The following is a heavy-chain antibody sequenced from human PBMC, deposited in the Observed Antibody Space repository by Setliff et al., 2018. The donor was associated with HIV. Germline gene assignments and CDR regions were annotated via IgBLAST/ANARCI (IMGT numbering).Heavy chain of an antibody. CDR1: GFTFSSYW. V-gene: IGHV3-7*04. Sequence: GGSLRLSCAASGFTFSSYWMSWVRQAPGKGLEWVADIKQDGSKAYYMDSVKGRFTISRDNPKNSLYLQMTSLKAEDTAVYYCARDDSNGNTDAFDIWGQGTTVTVSS. CDR3: ARDDSNGNTDAFDI. D-gene: IGHD5-18*01. CDR2: IKQDGSKA. J-gene: IGHJ3*02.